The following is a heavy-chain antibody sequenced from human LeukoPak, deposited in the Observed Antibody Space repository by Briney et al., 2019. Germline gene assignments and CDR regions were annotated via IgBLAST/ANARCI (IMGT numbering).Heavy chain of an antibody. D-gene: IGHD6-19*01. CDR1: GFTFSSYA. Sequence: GGSLRLSCAASGFTFSSYAMSWVRQAPGKGLEWVSAISGSGGSTYYADSVKGRFTISRDNAKNSLYLQMNSLRAEDTALYHCARADSSGVTYFDYWGQGTLVTVSS. V-gene: IGHV3-23*01. CDR2: ISGSGGST. J-gene: IGHJ4*02. CDR3: ARADSSGVTYFDY.